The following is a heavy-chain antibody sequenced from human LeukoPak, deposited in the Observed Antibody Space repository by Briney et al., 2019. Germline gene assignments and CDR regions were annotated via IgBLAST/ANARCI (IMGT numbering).Heavy chain of an antibody. D-gene: IGHD2-15*01. V-gene: IGHV4-34*01. CDR3: ARGRRILPKPFDC. Sequence: SETLSLTCAVYGGSFSGYYWSWIRQPPGKGLEWIEEINHSGSTNYNPSLKSRVTISVDTSKNQFSLKLSSVTAADTAVYYCARGRRILPKPFDCWGQGTLVTVSS. J-gene: IGHJ4*02. CDR1: GGSFSGYY. CDR2: INHSGST.